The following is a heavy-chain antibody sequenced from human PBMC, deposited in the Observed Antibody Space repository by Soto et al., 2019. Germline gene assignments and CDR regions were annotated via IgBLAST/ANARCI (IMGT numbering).Heavy chain of an antibody. CDR1: GFSLSTTGMC. CDR3: SRAVGGFTYGYPYY. J-gene: IGHJ4*02. CDR2: IYWADDK. V-gene: IGHV2-70*01. Sequence: SGPTLVNPTQTLPLTCTFSGFSLSTTGMCVSWIGQPPGKALEWLALIYWADDKYYCTSLKTRLTTSKDTSKNQVVLTMTNVQPVDTATYFCSRAVGGFTYGYPYYWGQGTLVTVSS. D-gene: IGHD5-18*01.